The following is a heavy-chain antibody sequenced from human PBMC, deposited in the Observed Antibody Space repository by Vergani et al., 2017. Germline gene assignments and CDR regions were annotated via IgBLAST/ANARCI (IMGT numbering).Heavy chain of an antibody. V-gene: IGHV3-48*03. J-gene: IGHJ4*02. CDR1: GFTFSSYE. D-gene: IGHD3-22*01. Sequence: EVQLLESGGGLVQPGGSLRLSCAASGFTFSSYEMNWVRQAPGKGLEWVSYISSSGSTIYYADSVKGRFTISRDNAKNSLYLQMNSLRAEDTAVYYCARERGYYYDSSGHFDYWGQGTLVTVSS. CDR3: ARERGYYYDSSGHFDY. CDR2: ISSSGSTI.